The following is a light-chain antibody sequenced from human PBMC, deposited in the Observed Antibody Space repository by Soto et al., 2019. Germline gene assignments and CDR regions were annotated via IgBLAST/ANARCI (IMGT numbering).Light chain of an antibody. J-gene: IGKJ1*01. Sequence: IQMTQSPSSVSASIGDRVTITCRASQDIGRRLAWFQQKPGKAPKYLIQAASSLQGGVPSTFSGSGSGTDFTLTINTLHPEDFATYYCLQVYSFPRTFGQGTKVEIK. V-gene: IGKV1-12*01. CDR1: QDIGRR. CDR2: AAS. CDR3: LQVYSFPRT.